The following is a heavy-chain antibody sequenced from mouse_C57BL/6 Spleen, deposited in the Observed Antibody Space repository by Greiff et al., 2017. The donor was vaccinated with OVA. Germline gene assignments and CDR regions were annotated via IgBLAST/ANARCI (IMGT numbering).Heavy chain of an antibody. CDR2: ISYDGSN. V-gene: IGHV3-6*01. D-gene: IGHD1-1*01. J-gene: IGHJ3*01. CDR3: ASFYYYGSSAWFAY. CDR1: GYSITSGYY. Sequence: VQLQQSGPGLVKPSQSLSLTCSVTGYSITSGYYWNWIRQFPGNKLEWMGYISYDGSNNYNPSLKNRISITRDTSKNQFFLKLNSVTTEDTATYYCASFYYYGSSAWFAYWGQGTLVTVSA.